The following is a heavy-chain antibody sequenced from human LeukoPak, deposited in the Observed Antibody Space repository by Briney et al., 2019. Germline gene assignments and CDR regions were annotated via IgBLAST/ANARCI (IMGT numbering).Heavy chain of an antibody. D-gene: IGHD4-17*01. CDR3: ARSKSYGDPYAFDI. V-gene: IGHV4-59*08. J-gene: IGHJ3*02. Sequence: PSETLSLTCTVSGGSISSYYWSWIRQPPGKGLEWIGYMYYSGSSNYNPSLKSRVTISVDTSKNQFSLKLSSVTAADAAVYYCARSKSYGDPYAFDIWGQGTMVTASS. CDR2: MYYSGSS. CDR1: GGSISSYY.